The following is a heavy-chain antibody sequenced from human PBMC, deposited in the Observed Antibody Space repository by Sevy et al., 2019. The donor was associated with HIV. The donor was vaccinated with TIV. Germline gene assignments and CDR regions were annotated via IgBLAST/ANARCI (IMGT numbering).Heavy chain of an antibody. D-gene: IGHD5-18*01. V-gene: IGHV3-7*04. CDR2: IKQDGSEK. Sequence: GGSLRLSCAASGFTFSSYWMSWVRQAPGKVLEWVANIKQDGSEKYYVDSVKGRFTISRDNAKNSLYLQMNSLRAEDTAVYYCARGYSNLRGYSYGTYYFDYWGQGTLVTVSS. CDR3: ARGYSNLRGYSYGTYYFDY. J-gene: IGHJ4*02. CDR1: GFTFSSYW.